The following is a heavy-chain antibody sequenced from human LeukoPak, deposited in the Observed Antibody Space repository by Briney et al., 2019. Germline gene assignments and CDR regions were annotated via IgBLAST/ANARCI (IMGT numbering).Heavy chain of an antibody. D-gene: IGHD4-11*01. CDR3: AKKKTDYSYPSPFDY. CDR2: ISAYNGNT. V-gene: IGHV1-18*01. J-gene: IGHJ4*02. CDR1: GYTFTSYG. Sequence: GASVKVSCKASGYTFTSYGISWVRQAPGQGREWMGWISAYNGNTNYAQKLQGRVTMTTDTSTSTAYMELRSLRSDDTAVYYCAKKKTDYSYPSPFDYWGQGTLVTVSS.